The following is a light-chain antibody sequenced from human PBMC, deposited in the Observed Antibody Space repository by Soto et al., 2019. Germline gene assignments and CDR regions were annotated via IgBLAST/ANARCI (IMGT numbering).Light chain of an antibody. J-gene: IGLJ1*01. CDR1: SSDVGAYTS. CDR3: SLYKSENNYV. V-gene: IGLV2-14*01. Sequence: QSVLTQPASVSGSPGQSITISCTGTSSDVGAYTSVSWYQQHPGKAPKLMIYEVSNRPSGVSNRFSGSKSANTASLTISGLQAADEADYYCSLYKSENNYVFGTGTKVTVL. CDR2: EVS.